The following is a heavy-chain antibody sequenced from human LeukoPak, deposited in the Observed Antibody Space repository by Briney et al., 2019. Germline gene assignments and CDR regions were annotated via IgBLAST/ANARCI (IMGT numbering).Heavy chain of an antibody. D-gene: IGHD3-22*01. CDR1: GGSISSYY. Sequence: PSETLSLTCTVSGGSISSYYWSWIRQPPGKGLEWIGYIYYSGSTNYNPPLKSRVTISVDTSKNQFSLKLSSVTAADTAVYYCARGGYYYDSSGYYYEGAFDIWGQGTMVTVSS. CDR3: ARGGYYYDSSGYYYEGAFDI. CDR2: IYYSGST. J-gene: IGHJ3*02. V-gene: IGHV4-59*01.